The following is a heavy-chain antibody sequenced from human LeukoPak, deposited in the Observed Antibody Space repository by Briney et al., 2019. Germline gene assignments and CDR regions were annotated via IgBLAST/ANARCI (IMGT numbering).Heavy chain of an antibody. V-gene: IGHV4-59*01. Sequence: PSETLSLTCAVYGGSFSGYYWSWIRQPPGKGLEWIGYIYYSGSTNYNPSLKSRVTISVDTSKSQFSLKLSSVTAADTAVYYCAGAYYDFWGGFFWGQGTLVTVSS. D-gene: IGHD3-3*01. J-gene: IGHJ4*02. CDR1: GGSFSGYY. CDR3: AGAYYDFWGGFF. CDR2: IYYSGST.